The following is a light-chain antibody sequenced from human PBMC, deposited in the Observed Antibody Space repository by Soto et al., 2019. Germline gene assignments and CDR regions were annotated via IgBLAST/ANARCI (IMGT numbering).Light chain of an antibody. CDR1: GSNIGSNS. V-gene: IGLV1-51*01. Sequence: QPVLTQPPSVSAAPGQTVTISCSGRGSNIGSNSVSWYQQVPGTAPKLLLYDNVKRPSGIPDRFFGSKSGTSATLGIAGLQTADEADYYCGTWESYLSVGVFGGGTKLTVL. CDR3: GTWESYLSVGV. CDR2: DNV. J-gene: IGLJ2*01.